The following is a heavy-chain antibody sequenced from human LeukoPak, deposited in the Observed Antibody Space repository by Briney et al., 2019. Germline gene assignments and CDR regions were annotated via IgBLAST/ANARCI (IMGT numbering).Heavy chain of an antibody. D-gene: IGHD6-13*01. J-gene: IGHJ6*02. CDR1: LGSVISHNYY. CDR2: ISYSGST. Sequence: SGTLSHTRIVSLGSVISHNYYEGWIRQSPEEGLEWLGYISYSGSTNYNPSLKSRVTISVDTSKNQFSLKRSSVTAADTAVFYCASSIAAAVGYFGMDVWGQGTTVTVSS. V-gene: IGHV4-39*01. CDR3: ASSIAAAVGYFGMDV.